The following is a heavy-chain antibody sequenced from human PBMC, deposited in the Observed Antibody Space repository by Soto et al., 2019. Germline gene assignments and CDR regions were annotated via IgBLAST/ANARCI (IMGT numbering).Heavy chain of an antibody. D-gene: IGHD3-10*02. Sequence: GGSLRLSCVGSGIIFSNNGLRWVRQTPGKGLEWVAFMSYDGSDTFYADSVKGRFTISRDNSKNTLFLHMSNLRAEDTAMYYCTIVRVADSALGHWGQGTLVTVSS. CDR2: MSYDGSDT. J-gene: IGHJ4*02. V-gene: IGHV3-30*02. CDR3: TIVRVADSALGH. CDR1: GIIFSNNG.